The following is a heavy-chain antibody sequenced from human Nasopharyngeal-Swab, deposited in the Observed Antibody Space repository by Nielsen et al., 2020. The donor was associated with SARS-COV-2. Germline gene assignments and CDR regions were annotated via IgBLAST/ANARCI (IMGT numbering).Heavy chain of an antibody. J-gene: IGHJ4*02. CDR3: ERWDCGGDCYSDY. V-gene: IGHV1-8*01. Sequence: ASVKVSCKASGYTFTSYDINWVRQATGQGLEWMGWMNPNSGNTGYAQEFQGRVTMTRNTSISTAYMELSSLRSEDTAVYYCERWDCGGDCYSDYWGQGTLVTVSS. CDR1: GYTFTSYD. D-gene: IGHD2-21*02. CDR2: MNPNSGNT.